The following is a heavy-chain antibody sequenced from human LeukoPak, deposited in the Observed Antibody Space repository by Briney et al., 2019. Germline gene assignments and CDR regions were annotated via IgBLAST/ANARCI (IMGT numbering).Heavy chain of an antibody. Sequence: GGSLRLSLAASGFTFSSYAMSWVRQAPGKGLEWVSAISGSGGSTYYADSVKGRFTISRDNSKNTLYLQMNSLRAEDTAVYYCAKAGAVVVVAAKYFDYWGQGTLVTVSS. CDR3: AKAGAVVVVAAKYFDY. CDR2: ISGSGGST. D-gene: IGHD2-15*01. CDR1: GFTFSSYA. J-gene: IGHJ4*02. V-gene: IGHV3-23*01.